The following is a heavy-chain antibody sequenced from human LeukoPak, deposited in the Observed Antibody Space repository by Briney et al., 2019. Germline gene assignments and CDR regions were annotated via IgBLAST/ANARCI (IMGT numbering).Heavy chain of an antibody. CDR2: IYYSGST. D-gene: IGHD3-10*01. CDR1: GGSISSSSYY. Sequence: SETLSLTCTVSGGSISSSSYYWGWIRQPPGKGLEWIGSIYYSGSTYYNPSLKSRVTISVDTSKNQFSLKLSSVTAADTAVYYRARHSKYYYGSGSQRSSNWFDPWGQGTLVTVSS. CDR3: ARHSKYYYGSGSQRSSNWFDP. V-gene: IGHV4-39*01. J-gene: IGHJ5*02.